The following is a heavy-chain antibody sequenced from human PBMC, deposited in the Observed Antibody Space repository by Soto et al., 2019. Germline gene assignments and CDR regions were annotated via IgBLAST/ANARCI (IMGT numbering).Heavy chain of an antibody. CDR3: AHFDIVVVVAATAFDY. J-gene: IGHJ4*02. CDR2: IYWDDDK. Sequence: QITLKESGPTLVKPTQTLTLTCTFSGFSLSTSGVGVGWIRQPPGKALEWLALIYWDDDKRYSPSLKSRLTITKDTSKNQVVLTMTNMDPVDTATYYCAHFDIVVVVAATAFDYWGQGTLVTVSS. V-gene: IGHV2-5*02. D-gene: IGHD2-15*01. CDR1: GFSLSTSGVG.